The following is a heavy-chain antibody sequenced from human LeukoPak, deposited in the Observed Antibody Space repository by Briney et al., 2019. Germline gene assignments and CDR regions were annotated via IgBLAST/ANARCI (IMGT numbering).Heavy chain of an antibody. D-gene: IGHD3-22*01. CDR3: ARVCMGDYYDSSGWCDFDY. CDR1: GGTFSSYA. V-gene: IGHV1-69*04. J-gene: IGHJ4*02. CDR2: IIPILGTA. Sequence: SVKVSCKASGGTFSSYAISWVRQAPGQGLEWMGRIIPILGTANYAQKFQGRVTITADKSTSTAYMELSSLRSEDTAVYYCARVCMGDYYDSSGWCDFDYWGQGTLVTVSS.